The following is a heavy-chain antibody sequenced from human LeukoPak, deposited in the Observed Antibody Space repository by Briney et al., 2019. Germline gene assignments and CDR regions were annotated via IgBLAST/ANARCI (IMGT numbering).Heavy chain of an antibody. CDR1: GYTFTAHY. J-gene: IGHJ4*02. D-gene: IGHD1-26*01. CDR2: INPNNGGT. Sequence: ASVKVSCKASGYTFTAHYMHCVRQAPGQGLEWMGWINPNNGGTNYAQKFQGRVTMTRDTSISTAYMELSSLRSDDTAVYYCAKTGSYSPTRSDYWGQGTLVSVSS. CDR3: AKTGSYSPTRSDY. V-gene: IGHV1-2*02.